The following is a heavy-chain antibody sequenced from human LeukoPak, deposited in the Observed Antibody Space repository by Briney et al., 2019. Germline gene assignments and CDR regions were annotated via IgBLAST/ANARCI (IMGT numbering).Heavy chain of an antibody. D-gene: IGHD4-17*01. CDR2: FSWNSGSI. CDR1: GFTFEYYA. J-gene: IGHJ4*02. V-gene: IGHV3-9*01. CDR3: AKDADYGDYGYYFDY. Sequence: PGGSLRLPFSASGFTFEYYAMPWVRQAPGKGLEWVSGFSWNSGSIGYADSVKGRFTISRDNAKNSLYLQMNSLRAEDTALYYCAKDADYGDYGYYFDYWGQGTLVTVSS.